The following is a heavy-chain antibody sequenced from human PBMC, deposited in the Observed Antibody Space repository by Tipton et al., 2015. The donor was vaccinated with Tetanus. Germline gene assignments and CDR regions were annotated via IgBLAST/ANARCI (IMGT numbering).Heavy chain of an antibody. CDR3: ARQDTLNYYYVGYFHD. D-gene: IGHD3-22*01. Sequence: GLVKPSKTLSLTCSVSGGSFSGYLWSWVRQPSGKGLEWIGEINHSGTTNYNPSLKSRVTISVDTSKNQFSLKLRSVTAADTAVYYCARQDTLNYYYVGYFHDWGQGTLVTVSS. J-gene: IGHJ1*01. V-gene: IGHV4-34*01. CDR1: GGSFSGYL. CDR2: INHSGTT.